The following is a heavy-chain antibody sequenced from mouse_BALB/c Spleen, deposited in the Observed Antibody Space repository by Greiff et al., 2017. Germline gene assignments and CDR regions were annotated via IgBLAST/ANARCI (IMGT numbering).Heavy chain of an antibody. CDR1: GYTFTDYN. CDR3: AGSHIYYDYFYAMDY. CDR2: IYPYNGGT. J-gene: IGHJ4*01. V-gene: IGHV1S29*02. Sequence: EVQLQQSGPELVKPGASVKISCKASGYTFTDYNMHWVKQSHGKSLEWIGYIYPYNGGTGYNQKFKSKATLTVDNSSSTAYMELRSLTSEDSAVYYCAGSHIYYDYFYAMDYWGQGTSVTVSS. D-gene: IGHD2-4*01.